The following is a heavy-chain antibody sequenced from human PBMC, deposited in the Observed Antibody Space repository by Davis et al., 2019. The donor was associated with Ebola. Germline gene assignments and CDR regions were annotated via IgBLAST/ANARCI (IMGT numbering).Heavy chain of an antibody. CDR1: GGSISSYY. CDR2: IYYSGST. J-gene: IGHJ5*02. V-gene: IGHV4-59*01. CDR3: ARTSLAYYYDSSGYAMGVDWFDP. D-gene: IGHD3-22*01. Sequence: MPSETLSLTCTVSGGSISSYYWSWIRQPPGKGLEWIGYIYYSGSTNYNPSLKSRVTISVDTSKNQFYLKLSSVTASDTAVYYCARTSLAYYYDSSGYAMGVDWFDPWGQGTLVTVSS.